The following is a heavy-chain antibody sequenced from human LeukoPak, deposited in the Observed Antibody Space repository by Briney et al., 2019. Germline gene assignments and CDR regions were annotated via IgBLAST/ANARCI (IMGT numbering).Heavy chain of an antibody. D-gene: IGHD2-15*01. Sequence: GGPLRLSCAASGFTFSAYWMHWVRQAPGKGLVWVSRTNSDGASTSYADSVKGRFTISRDNAKNTLYLQMNSLRADDTAVYYCARAYCRGVSCYSYFDYWGQGTLVTVSS. CDR3: ARAYCRGVSCYSYFDY. V-gene: IGHV3-74*01. CDR2: TNSDGAST. J-gene: IGHJ4*02. CDR1: GFTFSAYW.